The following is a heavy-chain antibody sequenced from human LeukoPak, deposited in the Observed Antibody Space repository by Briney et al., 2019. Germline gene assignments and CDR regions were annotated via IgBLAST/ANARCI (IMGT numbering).Heavy chain of an antibody. D-gene: IGHD5-24*01. CDR2: ISGSGGST. CDR1: GFTFSSYA. CDR3: AKDRASEGWLQFADGGDAFDI. Sequence: SGGSLRLSCAASGFTFSSYAMSWVRQAPGKGLEWVSAISGSGGSTYYADSVKGRFTISRDNSKNTLYLQMNSLRAEDTAVYYCAKDRASEGWLQFADGGDAFDIWGQGTMVTVSS. V-gene: IGHV3-23*01. J-gene: IGHJ3*02.